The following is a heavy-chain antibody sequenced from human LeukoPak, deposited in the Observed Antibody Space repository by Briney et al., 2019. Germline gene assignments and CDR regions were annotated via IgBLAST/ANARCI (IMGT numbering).Heavy chain of an antibody. D-gene: IGHD4-4*01. V-gene: IGHV3-23*01. CDR1: GGSISSYY. CDR2: ISGSGGST. J-gene: IGHJ4*02. Sequence: ETLSLTCTVSGGSISSYYWSWVRQAPGKGLEWVSAISGSGGSTYYADSVKGRFTISRDNSKNTLYLQMNSLRAEDTAVYYCAKSVTPTHKYYFDYWGQGTLVSVSS. CDR3: AKSVTPTHKYYFDY.